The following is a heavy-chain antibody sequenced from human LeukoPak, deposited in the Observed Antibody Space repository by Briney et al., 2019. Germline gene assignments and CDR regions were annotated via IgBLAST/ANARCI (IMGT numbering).Heavy chain of an antibody. CDR2: ISSNGSNT. V-gene: IGHV3-64D*09. CDR3: VKGVQYSGSYYTFDH. D-gene: IGHD1-26*01. J-gene: IGHJ4*02. Sequence: PGGSLRLSCSASGFTFSSYAMHWVRQAPGKGLEYVSAISSNGSNTYYADSIKGRFSISRDNSKNTVFLQMSSLRPEDTAVYYCVKGVQYSGSYYTFDHWGQGSLVTVSS. CDR1: GFTFSSYA.